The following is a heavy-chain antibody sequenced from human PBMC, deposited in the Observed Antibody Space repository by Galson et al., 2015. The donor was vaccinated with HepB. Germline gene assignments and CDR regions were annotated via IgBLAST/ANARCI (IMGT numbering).Heavy chain of an antibody. CDR1: GFTVSSNY. Sequence: SLRLSCAASGFTVSSNYMSWVRQAPGKGLEWVSVIYSGGSTYYADSVKGRFTISGDNSKNTLYLQMNSLRVEDTALYYCARTMWQWPSRGGLDVWGQGTTVTVSS. CDR2: IYSGGST. J-gene: IGHJ6*02. CDR3: ARTMWQWPSRGGLDV. D-gene: IGHD6-19*01. V-gene: IGHV3-66*01.